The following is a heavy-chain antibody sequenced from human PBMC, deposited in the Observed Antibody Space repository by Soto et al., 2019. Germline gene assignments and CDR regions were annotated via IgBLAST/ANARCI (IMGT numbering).Heavy chain of an antibody. CDR2: ITPSSGNT. Sequence: ASVKVSCKASAYTLTKYDINWVRQATAHGLEWMGWITPSSGNTGYGQKFQGRVTMTRDTSISTAYMELSSLRSDDTAVYYCVRGEGYCSSASCYDYWGRGTLVTVSS. CDR1: AYTLTKYD. V-gene: IGHV1-8*01. D-gene: IGHD2-2*01. CDR3: VRGEGYCSSASCYDY. J-gene: IGHJ4*02.